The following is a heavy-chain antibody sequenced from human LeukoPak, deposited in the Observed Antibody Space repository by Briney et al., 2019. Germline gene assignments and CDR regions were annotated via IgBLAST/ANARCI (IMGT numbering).Heavy chain of an antibody. J-gene: IGHJ4*02. V-gene: IGHV4-39*01. Sequence: PSETLSLTCSVSGGSISTSYYYWGWIRQPPGKGLEWIGSIYYSGSTYYNPSLKSPVTISVATSKNQFSLRLSSVTAADTAVYYCARRFYGSGSSYPFDYWGQGTLVTVSS. CDR2: IYYSGST. D-gene: IGHD3-10*01. CDR3: ARRFYGSGSSYPFDY. CDR1: GGSISTSYYY.